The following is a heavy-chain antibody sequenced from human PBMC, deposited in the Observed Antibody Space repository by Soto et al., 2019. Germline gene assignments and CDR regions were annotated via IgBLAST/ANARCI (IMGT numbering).Heavy chain of an antibody. V-gene: IGHV4-39*01. CDR2: IYYSGST. CDR1: GGSISSSSYY. D-gene: IGHD1-1*01. CDR3: ASWLQLENWFDP. J-gene: IGHJ5*02. Sequence: QLQLQESGPGLVKPSETLSLTCTVSGGSISSSSYYWGWIRQPPGKGLEWIGSIYYSGSTYYNPSLKSRVTISVDTSKNQFSLKLSSVTAADTAVYYCASWLQLENWFDPWGQGTLVTVSS.